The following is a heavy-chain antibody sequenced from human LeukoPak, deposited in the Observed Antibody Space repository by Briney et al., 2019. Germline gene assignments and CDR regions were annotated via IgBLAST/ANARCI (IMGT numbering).Heavy chain of an antibody. Sequence: ASVKVSCKASGYTFTSYGISWVRQAPGQGLEWKGLITAYNGNTNYAQKLQGRVTMTTDTSTSTAYMELRSLRSDDTAVYYCARVQHWYSSSSWLTQYYYYYYMDVWGKGTTVTVSS. J-gene: IGHJ6*03. CDR3: ARVQHWYSSSSWLTQYYYYYYMDV. CDR2: ITAYNGNT. D-gene: IGHD6-6*01. CDR1: GYTFTSYG. V-gene: IGHV1-18*04.